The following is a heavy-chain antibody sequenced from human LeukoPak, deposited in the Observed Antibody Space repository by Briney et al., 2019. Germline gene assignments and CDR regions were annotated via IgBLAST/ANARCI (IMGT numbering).Heavy chain of an antibody. D-gene: IGHD3-22*01. Sequence: SETLSLTCAVYGGSFSGYYWSWIRQPPGEGLEWIGEINHSGSTNYDPSLKSRVTISVDTSKNQFSLKLSSVTAADTAVYYCARGDSSGYVDYWGQGTLVTVSS. CDR2: INHSGST. CDR3: ARGDSSGYVDY. CDR1: GGSFSGYY. V-gene: IGHV4-34*01. J-gene: IGHJ4*02.